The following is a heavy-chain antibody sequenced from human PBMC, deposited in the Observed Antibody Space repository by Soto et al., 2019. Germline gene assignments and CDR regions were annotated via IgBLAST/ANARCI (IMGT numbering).Heavy chain of an antibody. D-gene: IGHD5-18*01. Sequence: QVQLQESGPGLVKPSQTLSLTCSVSGAYISSGGYYWCWIRQLPGRGLEWIGYVDYSGSTNYNPSLTSQITISVDTSKNQFSLRLTSVTAADTAVYYCARRDSGYIHGPPHYYYGLDVWGQGTTVTVSS. CDR1: GAYISSGGYY. J-gene: IGHJ6*02. CDR3: ARRDSGYIHGPPHYYYGLDV. CDR2: VDYSGST. V-gene: IGHV4-31*01.